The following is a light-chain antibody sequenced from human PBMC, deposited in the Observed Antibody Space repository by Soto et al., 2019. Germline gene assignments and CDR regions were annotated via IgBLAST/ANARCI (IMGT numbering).Light chain of an antibody. J-gene: IGLJ2*01. CDR1: SSNIGNNY. CDR3: GTWDSSLSAGV. V-gene: IGLV1-51*01. CDR2: DNN. Sequence: QSVLTQPPSVSAAPGQKVTISCSGSSSNIGNNYVSWYQQLPGTAPKLLIYDNNERPSGIPDRFSGSKSGTSATLGITGLQTGDEADYYCGTWDSSLSAGVFGGGTKPTVL.